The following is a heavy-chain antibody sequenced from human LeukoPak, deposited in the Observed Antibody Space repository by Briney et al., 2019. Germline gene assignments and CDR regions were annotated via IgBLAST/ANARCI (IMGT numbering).Heavy chain of an antibody. J-gene: IGHJ4*02. CDR1: GFTFSYYG. V-gene: IGHV3-21*01. Sequence: PGGSLRLSCAASGFTFSYYGMNWVRQAPGKGLEWVSSITTGSSNIYYADSVKGRFTISGDNAKKSLYLQLNSLRAEDTAVYYCARDLGDYDLSSTIDYWGQGTLVTVSS. CDR3: ARDLGDYDLSSTIDY. D-gene: IGHD3-3*01. CDR2: ITTGSSNI.